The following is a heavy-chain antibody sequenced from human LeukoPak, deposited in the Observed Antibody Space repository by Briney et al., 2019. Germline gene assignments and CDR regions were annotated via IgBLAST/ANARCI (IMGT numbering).Heavy chain of an antibody. CDR1: GYTFTSYG. V-gene: IGHV1-18*01. Sequence: ASVKVSCKASGYTFTSYGISWVRQAPGQGLEWMGWISAYNGNTNYAQKLQGRVTMTTDTSTSTAYMELRSLRSDDTAVYYCARGYCSSTSCHRYHYYMDVWGKGTTVTVSS. J-gene: IGHJ6*03. D-gene: IGHD2-2*01. CDR3: ARGYCSSTSCHRYHYYMDV. CDR2: ISAYNGNT.